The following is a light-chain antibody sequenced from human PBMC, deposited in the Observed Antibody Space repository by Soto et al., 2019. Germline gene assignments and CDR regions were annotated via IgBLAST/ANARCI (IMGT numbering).Light chain of an antibody. J-gene: IGLJ2*01. CDR2: EVS. V-gene: IGLV2-14*01. Sequence: QSALTQPASVSGSPGQSITISCTGTSNDVGGYKYVSWYQHHPGKAPKLMIYEVSNRPSWVSNRFTGSKSGNTASLTISGLQAEDEGDYYCTSFTSSSTLVFSGGTKLTVL. CDR1: SNDVGGYKY. CDR3: TSFTSSSTLV.